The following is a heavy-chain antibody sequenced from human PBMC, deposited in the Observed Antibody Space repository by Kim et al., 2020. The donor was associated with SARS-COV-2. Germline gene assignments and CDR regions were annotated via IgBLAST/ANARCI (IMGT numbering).Heavy chain of an antibody. J-gene: IGHJ4*02. D-gene: IGHD3-22*01. CDR3: ARQDSSAYLGYFDY. Sequence: TPALKGQVTISLDTSENQFSLKLSSGPAADTAVYYCARQDSSAYLGYFDYWGQGTLVTVSS. V-gene: IGHV4-31*01.